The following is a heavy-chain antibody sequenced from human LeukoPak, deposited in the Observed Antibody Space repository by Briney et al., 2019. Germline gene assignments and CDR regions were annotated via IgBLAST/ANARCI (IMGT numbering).Heavy chain of an antibody. J-gene: IGHJ4*02. CDR2: IYSGGST. Sequence: GGSLRLSCAASGFTVSSNYMSWVRQAPGKGLEWVSVIYSGGSTYYADSVKDRFTISRDNSKNTLYLQMNSLRAEDTAVYYCAIATSYQLLWPYALFDYWGQGTLVTVSS. D-gene: IGHD2-2*01. CDR1: GFTVSSNY. V-gene: IGHV3-53*01. CDR3: AIATSYQLLWPYALFDY.